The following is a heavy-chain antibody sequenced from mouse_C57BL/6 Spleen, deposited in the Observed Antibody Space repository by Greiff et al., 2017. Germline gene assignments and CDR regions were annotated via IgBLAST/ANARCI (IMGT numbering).Heavy chain of an antibody. CDR2: ISSGGSYT. Sequence: EVKLVESGGDLVKPGGSLKLSCAASGFTFSSYGMSWVRQTPDQRLEWVATISSGGSYTYYPDSVKGRFTISRDNAKNTLYLQMSSLKSDDTAMYYGARQDYGSSHYYAMDYWGQGTSVTVSS. V-gene: IGHV5-6*01. J-gene: IGHJ4*01. D-gene: IGHD1-1*01. CDR1: GFTFSSYG. CDR3: ARQDYGSSHYYAMDY.